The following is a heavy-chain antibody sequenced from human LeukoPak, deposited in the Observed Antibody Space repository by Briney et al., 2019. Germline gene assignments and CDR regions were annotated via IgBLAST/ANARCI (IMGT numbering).Heavy chain of an antibody. CDR2: ISSSSTYI. D-gene: IGHD3-22*01. J-gene: IGHJ4*02. V-gene: IGHV3-21*01. CDR3: ATGKHYYDSSGYYFYYFDY. CDR1: GFTFSSYN. Sequence: GGSLRLSCAASGFTFSSYNMNWVRQAPGKGPEWVSSISSSSTYIFYADSVKGRFTISRDNAKNSLYLQMNSLRAEDTAVYYCATGKHYYDSSGYYFYYFDYWGQGTLVTVSS.